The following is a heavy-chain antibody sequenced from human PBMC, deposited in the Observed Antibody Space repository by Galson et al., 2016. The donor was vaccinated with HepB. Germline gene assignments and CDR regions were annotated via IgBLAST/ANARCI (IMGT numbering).Heavy chain of an antibody. V-gene: IGHV3-33*01. D-gene: IGHD3-22*01. CDR3: ARDMPRPYYYDSSGYGDMGYYFDY. Sequence: SLRLSCAASGFTFSSYGMHWVRQAPGKGLEWVAVIWYDGSNKYYADPVQGRFTSSRDNYKNTLYLQMNSLRAAGTAVYYCARDMPRPYYYDSSGYGDMGYYFDYWGQGTLVTVSS. CDR1: GFTFSSYG. CDR2: IWYDGSNK. J-gene: IGHJ4*02.